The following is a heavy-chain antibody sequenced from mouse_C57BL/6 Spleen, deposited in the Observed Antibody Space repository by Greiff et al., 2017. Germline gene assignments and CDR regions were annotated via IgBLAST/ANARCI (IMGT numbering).Heavy chain of an antibody. Sequence: VKLQQPGAELVKPGASVKLSCKASGYTFTSYWMHWVKQRPGQGLEWIGMIHPNSGSTNYNEKFKSKATLTVDKSSSTAYMQLSSLTSEDSAVYYCARRVHDYDVEDYYAMDYWGQGTSVTVSS. V-gene: IGHV1-64*01. CDR3: ARRVHDYDVEDYYAMDY. CDR2: IHPNSGST. D-gene: IGHD2-4*01. CDR1: GYTFTSYW. J-gene: IGHJ4*01.